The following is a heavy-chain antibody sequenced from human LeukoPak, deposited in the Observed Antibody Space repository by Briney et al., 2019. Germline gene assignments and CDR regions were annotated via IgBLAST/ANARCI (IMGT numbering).Heavy chain of an antibody. CDR1: GFTFSSYS. Sequence: GGSLRLSCAASGFTFSSYSMSWVRQAPGKGLEWVSYISSSSSTISYPDSVKGRFTISRDNAKNTLYLQMNSLRAEDTAVYYCARDWQNFDYWGQGTLVTVSS. CDR3: ARDWQNFDY. J-gene: IGHJ4*02. CDR2: ISSSSSTI. V-gene: IGHV3-48*04.